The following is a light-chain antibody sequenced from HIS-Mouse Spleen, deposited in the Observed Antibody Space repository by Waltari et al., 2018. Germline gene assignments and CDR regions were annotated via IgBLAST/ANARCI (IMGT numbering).Light chain of an antibody. CDR1: RSNIGSNY. V-gene: IGLV1-47*01. Sequence: QSVLTQPPSASGTPGQRVTIPCSGSRSNIGSNYVYWSQQPPGTAPKLLIYRNNPRPSGVPDRFSGSKSGSPASRAISGLRSEDEADYYCAAWDDSMSGPVFGGGTKLTVL. CDR3: AAWDDSMSGPV. CDR2: RNN. J-gene: IGLJ3*02.